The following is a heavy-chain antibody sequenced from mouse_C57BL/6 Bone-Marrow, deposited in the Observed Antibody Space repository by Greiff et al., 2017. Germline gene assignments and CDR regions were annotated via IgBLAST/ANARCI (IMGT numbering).Heavy chain of an antibody. J-gene: IGHJ2*01. D-gene: IGHD1-1*01. CDR3: AGGYYYGSSPY. V-gene: IGHV1-64*01. Sequence: QVQLQQPGAELVKPGASVKLSCKASGYTFTSYWMHWVKQRPGQGLEWIGKIHPNSGSTNYNEKFKSKATLTVDKSSSTAYMQLSSLTSEDAAVDYCAGGYYYGSSPYWGQGTTLTVSS. CDR1: GYTFTSYW. CDR2: IHPNSGST.